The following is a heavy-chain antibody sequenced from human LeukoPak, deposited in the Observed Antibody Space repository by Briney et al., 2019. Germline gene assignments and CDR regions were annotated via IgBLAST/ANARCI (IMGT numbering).Heavy chain of an antibody. V-gene: IGHV1-2*02. J-gene: IGHJ4*02. D-gene: IGHD3-16*01. CDR3: ARGGLTNLDY. CDR1: GYTFTGYF. CDR2: INPNSGGT. Sequence: ASVKVSCKASGYTFTGYFMHWVRQAPGQGLEWMGWINPNSGGTNYAQNFQGRVTMTRDTSISTAYMELSSLKSDDTAVYYCARGGLTNLDYWCQGTLVTVSS.